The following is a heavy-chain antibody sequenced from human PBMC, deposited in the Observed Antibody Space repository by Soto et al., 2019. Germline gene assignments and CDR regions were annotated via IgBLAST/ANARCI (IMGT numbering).Heavy chain of an antibody. CDR1: WGFVTYGSYL. D-gene: IGHD1-1*01. CDR2: MSHSGGT. J-gene: IGHJ3*02. V-gene: IGHV4-34*01. CDR3: ARVERGTATTVVDAFDI. Sequence: PSENLFPPCAVFWGFVTYGSYLWSLKREPPGKGLEWIGEMSHSGGTHFNPSLKSRVTISVDTSKNQFTLKMSSVTAADTALYYCARVERGTATTVVDAFDIWGPGTMVTVSS.